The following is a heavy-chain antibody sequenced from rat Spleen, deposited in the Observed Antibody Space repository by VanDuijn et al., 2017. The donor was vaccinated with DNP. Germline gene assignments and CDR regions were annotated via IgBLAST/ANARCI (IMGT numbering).Heavy chain of an antibody. J-gene: IGHJ3*01. CDR1: GFTFSDYN. V-gene: IGHV5S10*01. CDR3: ARSKLPGYVMDA. Sequence: EVQLVESGGGLVQPGRSLKLSCAASGFTFSDYNMAWVRQAPKKGLEWVATIIYDGRSTYYRDSVKGRFTISRDNAKSTLYLQMDSLRSEDTATYYCARSKLPGYVMDAWGQGTLVTVSS. D-gene: IGHD1-4*01. CDR2: IIYDGRST.